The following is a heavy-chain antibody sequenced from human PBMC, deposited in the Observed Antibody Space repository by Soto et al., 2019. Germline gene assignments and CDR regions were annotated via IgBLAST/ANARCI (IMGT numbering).Heavy chain of an antibody. Sequence: SETLSLTCTVSGGSISSYYWSWIRQPPGKGLEWIGYIYYSGSTNYNPTLKSRVTISVDTSKNQFSLKLSSVTAADTAVYYCARLTGPGCSGCSCGLYDYWGQGTLVTVSS. CDR1: GGSISSYY. V-gene: IGHV4-59*08. J-gene: IGHJ4*02. CDR3: ARLTGPGCSGCSCGLYDY. D-gene: IGHD2-15*01. CDR2: IYYSGST.